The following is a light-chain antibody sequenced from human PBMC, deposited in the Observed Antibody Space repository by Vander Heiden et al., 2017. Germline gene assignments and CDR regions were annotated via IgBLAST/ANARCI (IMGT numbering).Light chain of an antibody. CDR1: QSISTY. V-gene: IGKV1-39*01. CDR2: AAS. CDR3: QQSYSTPIT. Sequence: DIQMTQPPSSLSASVGDTVSITCRASQSISTYLNWYQQKPGKAPKLLIYAASSLQSGDASRFSGSGSGTDVTLTISSLQPEDFATYYCQQSYSTPITFGQGTRLDIK. J-gene: IGKJ5*01.